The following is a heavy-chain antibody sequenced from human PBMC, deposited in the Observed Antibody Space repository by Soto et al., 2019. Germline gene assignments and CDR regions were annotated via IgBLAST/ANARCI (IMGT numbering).Heavy chain of an antibody. D-gene: IGHD2-15*01. J-gene: IGHJ3*02. V-gene: IGHV3-53*04. CDR1: GFTVSSNY. CDR3: ARGYCSGGSCYHDAFDI. CDR2: IYSGGST. Sequence: GGSLRLSCAASGFTVSSNYMSWVRQAPGKGLEWVSVIYSGGSTYYADSVKGRFTISRHKSKNTLYLQMNSLRAEDTAVYYCARGYCSGGSCYHDAFDIWGQGTVVTVSS.